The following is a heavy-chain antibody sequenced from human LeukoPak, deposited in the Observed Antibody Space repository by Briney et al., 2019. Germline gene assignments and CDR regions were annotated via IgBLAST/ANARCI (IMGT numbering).Heavy chain of an antibody. Sequence: GGSLRLSCAASGFTFSSYSMNWVRQAPGKGLEWVSYISSSSSTIYYADSVKGRFTISGDNAKNSLYLQMNSLRAEDTAVYYCARDRGYSYGSFNWGQGTLVTVSS. D-gene: IGHD5-18*01. CDR1: GFTFSSYS. J-gene: IGHJ4*02. CDR2: ISSSSSTI. V-gene: IGHV3-48*01. CDR3: ARDRGYSYGSFN.